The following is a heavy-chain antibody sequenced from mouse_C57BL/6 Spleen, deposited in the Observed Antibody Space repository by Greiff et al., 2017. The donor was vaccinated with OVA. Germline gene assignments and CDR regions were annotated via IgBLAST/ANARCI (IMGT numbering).Heavy chain of an antibody. J-gene: IGHJ1*03. D-gene: IGHD2-4*01. Sequence: QVQLQQSGPELVKPGASVKISCKASGYAFSSSWMNWVKQRPGKGLEWIGRIYPGDGDTNYNGKFKGKATLTADKSSSTAYMQLSSLTSEDSAVYVCARGGGVGYDYDDWYFEVWGTGTTVTVSS. CDR1: GYAFSSSW. CDR3: ARGGGVGYDYDDWYFEV. CDR2: IYPGDGDT. V-gene: IGHV1-82*01.